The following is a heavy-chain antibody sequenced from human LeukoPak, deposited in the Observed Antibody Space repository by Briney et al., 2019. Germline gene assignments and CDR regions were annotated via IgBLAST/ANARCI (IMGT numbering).Heavy chain of an antibody. Sequence: GGSLRLSCAASGFTFSRYSMNWVRQAPGKGLEWVSSISSSSSFIYYADSVKGRFTISRDNAKNSLYLQMNSLRAEDTAVYYCARYYGDHEGGFDYWGQGTLVTVSS. D-gene: IGHD4-17*01. V-gene: IGHV3-21*01. CDR3: ARYYGDHEGGFDY. CDR2: ISSSSSFI. CDR1: GFTFSRYS. J-gene: IGHJ4*02.